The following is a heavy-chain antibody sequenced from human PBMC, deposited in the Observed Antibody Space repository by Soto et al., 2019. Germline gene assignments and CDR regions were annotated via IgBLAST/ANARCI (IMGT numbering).Heavy chain of an antibody. J-gene: IGHJ4*02. D-gene: IGHD2-21*02. Sequence: SETLSLTCTVSGGSIGGTISSYYWSWIRQPPGKGLEWIGYIYNSGSTNYNPSLKSRVAISVDTSRNQVPLKLSSVTAADTAVYYCASSYCGGDCHRNFDFWGQGALVTVSS. CDR2: IYNSGST. CDR3: ASSYCGGDCHRNFDF. V-gene: IGHV4-61*01. CDR1: GGSIGGTISSYY.